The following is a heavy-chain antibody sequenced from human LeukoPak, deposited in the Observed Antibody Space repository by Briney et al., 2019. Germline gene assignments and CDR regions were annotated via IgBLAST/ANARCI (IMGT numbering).Heavy chain of an antibody. V-gene: IGHV3-30*18. Sequence: GGSLRLSCAVSGLTVNSNYMNWVRQAPGKGLEWVAVISYDGSNRKYADSVKGRFTISGDNSNNTLYLQMNSLRSEDTAVYYCAKGSCGFDCYSDYWGQGTLVTVSS. J-gene: IGHJ4*02. CDR2: ISYDGSNR. CDR3: AKGSCGFDCYSDY. CDR1: GLTVNSNY. D-gene: IGHD2-21*02.